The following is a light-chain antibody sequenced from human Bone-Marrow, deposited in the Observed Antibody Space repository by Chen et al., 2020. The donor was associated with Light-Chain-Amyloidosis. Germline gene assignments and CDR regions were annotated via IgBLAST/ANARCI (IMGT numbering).Light chain of an antibody. Sequence: EIVLTHSPDFQSVTPKDTVTITCRASQSIGSSLHRYQQKPGQSPKLGVKYTSQSVSGVPSRFSGRGSGTHFTLTINSLEVEDAATYYCHQSSDFPITFGPGTKVDIK. V-gene: IGKV6-21*01. CDR2: YTS. CDR3: HQSSDFPIT. CDR1: QSIGSS. J-gene: IGKJ3*01.